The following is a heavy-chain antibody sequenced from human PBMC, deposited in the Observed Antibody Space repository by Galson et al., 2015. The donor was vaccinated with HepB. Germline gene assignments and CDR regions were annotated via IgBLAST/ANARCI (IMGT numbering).Heavy chain of an antibody. CDR3: ARSTVTTNSDSFDP. Sequence: SVKVSCKASGYAFTSYGISWVRQAPGQGLEWMGWISADNGKTNYAQKLQGRVTMTTDTSTTTAYMELRSLKSDDTAVYYCARSTVTTNSDSFDPWGQGTLVTVSS. D-gene: IGHD4-11*01. CDR2: ISADNGKT. CDR1: GYAFTSYG. J-gene: IGHJ5*02. V-gene: IGHV1-18*01.